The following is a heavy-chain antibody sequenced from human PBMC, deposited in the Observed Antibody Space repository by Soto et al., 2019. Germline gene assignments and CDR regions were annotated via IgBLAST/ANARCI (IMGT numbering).Heavy chain of an antibody. CDR2: ISGSGGST. J-gene: IGHJ4*02. CDR3: AKDFQDITMVRGVIINRIGYFDY. Sequence: PGGSLRLSCAASGFTFSSYAMSWVRQAPGKGLEWVSAISGSGGSTYYADSVKGRFTISRDNSKNTLYLQMNSLRAEDTAVYYCAKDFQDITMVRGVIINRIGYFDYWGQGTLVTVSS. V-gene: IGHV3-23*01. D-gene: IGHD3-10*01. CDR1: GFTFSSYA.